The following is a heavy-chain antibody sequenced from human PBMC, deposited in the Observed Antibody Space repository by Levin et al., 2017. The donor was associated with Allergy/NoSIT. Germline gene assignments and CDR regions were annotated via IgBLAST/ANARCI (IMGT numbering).Heavy chain of an antibody. CDR1: GFTFSSYW. CDR2: INSDGSST. V-gene: IGHV3-74*01. J-gene: IGHJ4*02. D-gene: IGHD3-9*01. Sequence: GGSLRLSCAASGFTFSSYWMHWVRQAPGKGLVWVSRINSDGSSTSYADSVKGRFTISRDNAKNTLYLQMNSLRAEDTAVYYCAREGLRYFDPVDYWGQGTLVTVSS. CDR3: AREGLRYFDPVDY.